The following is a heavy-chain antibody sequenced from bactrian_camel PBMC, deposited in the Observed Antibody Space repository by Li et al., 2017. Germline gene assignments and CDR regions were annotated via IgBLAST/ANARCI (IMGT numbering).Heavy chain of an antibody. Sequence: EVQLVESGGGSVQVGGSLRLSCQASGFTFNMYSMNWVRQVPGKEVEWVSSIETRGARTLYADQVKGRFTISHDAAKNSIDLQMNSLKPDDTAVYYCAATGQMLSVAGCRTQGTQVTVS. J-gene: IGHJ4*01. D-gene: IGHD1*01. CDR2: IETRGART. V-gene: IGHV3S35*01. CDR1: GFTFNMYS.